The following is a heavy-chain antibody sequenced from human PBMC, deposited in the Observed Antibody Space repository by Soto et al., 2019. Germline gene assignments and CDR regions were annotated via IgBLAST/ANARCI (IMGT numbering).Heavy chain of an antibody. J-gene: IGHJ4*02. CDR2: FDPEDGET. CDR1: GYTLTELS. V-gene: IGHV1-24*01. CDR3: ATVPRILPYSYLDFDY. Sequence: ASVKVSCKVSGYTLTELSMHWVRQAPGKGLEWMGGFDPEDGETIYAQKFQGRVTMTEDTSTDTAYMELSSLRSEDTAVYYCATVPRILPYSYLDFDYWGQGTLVTVSS. D-gene: IGHD2-15*01.